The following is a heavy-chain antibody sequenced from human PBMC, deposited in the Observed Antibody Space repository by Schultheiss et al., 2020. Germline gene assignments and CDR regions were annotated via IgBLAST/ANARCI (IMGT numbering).Heavy chain of an antibody. V-gene: IGHV4-34*01. CDR3: ARHPKWSRGSFDY. Sequence: SETLSLTCAVYGGSFSGYDWSWIRQPPGKGLEWIGEINHSGSTNYNPSLKSRVTISVDTSKNQFSLKLSSVTAADTAVYYCARHPKWSRGSFDYWCQGTLVTVSS. D-gene: IGHD2-15*01. J-gene: IGHJ4*02. CDR1: GGSFSGYD. CDR2: INHSGST.